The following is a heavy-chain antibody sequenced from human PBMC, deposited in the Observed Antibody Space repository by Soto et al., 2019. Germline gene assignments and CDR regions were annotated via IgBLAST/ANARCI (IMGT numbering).Heavy chain of an antibody. Sequence: SETLSLTCAVPNDPISSNNWWSWLRQTAGKGLEWIGEIYQSGSTNYNPSLKSRVTISVDKSKNQFSLKLSSVTAADTAVYYCAIIYYYDSSGYFGPWGQGTLVTVS. CDR1: NDPISSNNW. CDR3: AIIYYYDSSGYFGP. D-gene: IGHD3-22*01. CDR2: IYQSGST. V-gene: IGHV4-4*02. J-gene: IGHJ5*02.